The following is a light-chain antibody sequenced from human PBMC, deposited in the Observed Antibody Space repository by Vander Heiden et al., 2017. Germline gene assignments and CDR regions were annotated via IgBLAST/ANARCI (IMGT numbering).Light chain of an antibody. CDR3: CSYAGSFRV. J-gene: IGLJ1*01. CDR2: DVN. V-gene: IGLV2-11*01. CDR1: SSDVGSYNY. Sequence: QSALTQPRSVSGSPGQSVTISCTGTSSDVGSYNYVSWYQQHPGKAPKLMIYDVNKRPSGVPDRFSGSKSDNTASLTISGLQAEDEADYYCCSYAGSFRVFGTGTKVTVL.